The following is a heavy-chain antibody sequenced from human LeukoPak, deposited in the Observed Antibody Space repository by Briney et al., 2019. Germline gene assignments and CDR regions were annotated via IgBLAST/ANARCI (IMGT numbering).Heavy chain of an antibody. Sequence: GGSLRLSCAASGITFSSYGMHWVRQAPGKGLEWVAVISYDGSNKYYADSVKGRFTISRDNSKNTLYLQMNSLRAEDTAVYYCAKDPERYFDWLSDTRDYGRDVWGKGTTVTVSS. V-gene: IGHV3-30*18. CDR3: AKDPERYFDWLSDTRDYGRDV. CDR1: GITFSSYG. J-gene: IGHJ6*04. CDR2: ISYDGSNK. D-gene: IGHD3-9*01.